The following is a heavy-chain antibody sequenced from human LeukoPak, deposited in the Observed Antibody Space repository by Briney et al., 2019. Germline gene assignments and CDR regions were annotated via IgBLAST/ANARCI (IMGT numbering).Heavy chain of an antibody. J-gene: IGHJ1*01. CDR3: AKPGGYSNTGVQH. V-gene: IGHV3-23*01. Sequence: GGSLRLSCAASGFTFSSYAMSWVRQAPGKGLEWVSGIGGSGGSTYYADSVKGRFTISRDNSKNTLYLQMNNLRVEDTAVYYCAKPGGYSNTGVQHWGQGTLVTVSS. D-gene: IGHD6-13*01. CDR2: IGGSGGST. CDR1: GFTFSSYA.